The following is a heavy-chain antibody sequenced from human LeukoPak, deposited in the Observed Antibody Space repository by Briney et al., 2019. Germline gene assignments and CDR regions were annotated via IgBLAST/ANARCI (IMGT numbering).Heavy chain of an antibody. CDR3: AKGMVGSSWLNYFDY. CDR1: GFTFSSYW. V-gene: IGHV3-7*01. D-gene: IGHD6-13*01. CDR2: IKQDGSIK. J-gene: IGHJ4*02. Sequence: GGSLRLSCAASGFTFSSYWMSWVRQAPGKGLEWVANIKQDGSIKYYADSVKGRFTISRDNSKNTLYLQMNSLRAEDTAVYYCAKGMVGSSWLNYFDYWGQGTLVTVSS.